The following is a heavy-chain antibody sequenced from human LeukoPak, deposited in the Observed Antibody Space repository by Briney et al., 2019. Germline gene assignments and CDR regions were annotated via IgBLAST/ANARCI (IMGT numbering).Heavy chain of an antibody. D-gene: IGHD5-12*01. CDR3: ARDETPTNGYDSYDF. Sequence: GGSLRLSCAASGFTFSSYAMTWVRQAPGKGLEWVSAISGGGGSTYYADSVKGRFTISRDNAKNSLYLQMNSLRAEDTAVYYCARDETPTNGYDSYDFWGQGTLVTVST. CDR1: GFTFSSYA. V-gene: IGHV3-23*01. J-gene: IGHJ4*02. CDR2: ISGGGGST.